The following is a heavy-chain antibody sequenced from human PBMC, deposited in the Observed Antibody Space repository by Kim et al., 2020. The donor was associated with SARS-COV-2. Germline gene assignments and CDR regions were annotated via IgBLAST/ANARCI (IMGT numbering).Heavy chain of an antibody. CDR3: AGVFGYSGCYPG. CDR2: INPNSGGT. V-gene: IGHV1-2*06. J-gene: IGHJ4*02. D-gene: IGHD1-26*01. CDR1: GYTFTGYY. Sequence: ASVKVSCKASGYTFTGYYMHWVRQAPGQGLEWMGRINPNSGGTNYAQKFQGRVTMTRDTSISTAYMEMSRLRSDDTAVYYCAGVFGYSGCYPGWGQGALVTVSS.